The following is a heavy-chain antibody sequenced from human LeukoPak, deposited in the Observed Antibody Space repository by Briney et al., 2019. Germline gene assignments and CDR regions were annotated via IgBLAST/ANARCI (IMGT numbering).Heavy chain of an antibody. V-gene: IGHV3-64D*06. CDR1: GFSFSKFA. CDR3: VKENYCSNIRCHGGNWFDP. J-gene: IGHJ5*02. Sequence: GGSLRLSCSASGFSFSKFAIHWVRQAPGKGLEHVSAISYDGATTHYADSVKGRFIISRDNAKKMVFLQMSGLRLEDTAIYYCVKENYCSNIRCHGGNWFDPWGQGTLVTVSS. CDR2: ISYDGATT. D-gene: IGHD2-2*01.